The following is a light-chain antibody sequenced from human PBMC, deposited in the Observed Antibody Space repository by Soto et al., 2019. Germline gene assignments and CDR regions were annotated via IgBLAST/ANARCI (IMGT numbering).Light chain of an antibody. CDR1: HNDVGHENF. V-gene: IGLV2-14*03. CDR2: DVT. CDR3: ASTGIYTPSFYV. J-gene: IGLJ1*01. Sequence: QSVLARPASVSGSPGQSITISCTGTHNDVGHENFVSWYQQHPDKVPKLIIYDVTRRASGVSSRFSASKSGNTAYLAISGLQADDDSYYYSASTGIYTPSFYV.